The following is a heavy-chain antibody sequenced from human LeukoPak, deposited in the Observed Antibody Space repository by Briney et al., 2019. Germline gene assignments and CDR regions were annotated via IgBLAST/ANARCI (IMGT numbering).Heavy chain of an antibody. CDR1: GFTFTSYW. CDR2: INSDGSGA. V-gene: IGHV3-74*01. J-gene: IGHJ4*02. Sequence: PGGSLRLSCAASGFTFTSYWIHWVRQAPGKGLVWVSRINSDGSGASYADSVKGRFTTSRDNAKNTLYLQMNSLRAEDTAVYYCAVGAAGLDYWGQGTQVTVSS. CDR3: AVGAAGLDY. D-gene: IGHD6-13*01.